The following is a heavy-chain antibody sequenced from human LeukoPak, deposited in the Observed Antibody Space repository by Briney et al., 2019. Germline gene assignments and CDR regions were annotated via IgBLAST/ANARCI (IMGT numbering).Heavy chain of an antibody. D-gene: IGHD4-23*01. CDR3: ARQKRWLSPSDY. J-gene: IGHJ4*02. CDR2: IYPGDSDT. Sequence: LGESLKISCKGSGYSFTSYWIGWVRQMPGKGLEWMGIIYPGDSDTRYSPSFQGQVTISADRSISTAYLQWSSLKASDTAMHYCARQKRWLSPSDYWGQGTLVTVSS. CDR1: GYSFTSYW. V-gene: IGHV5-51*01.